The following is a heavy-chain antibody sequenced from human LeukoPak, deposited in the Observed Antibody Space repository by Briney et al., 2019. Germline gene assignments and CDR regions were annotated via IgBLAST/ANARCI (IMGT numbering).Heavy chain of an antibody. J-gene: IGHJ6*03. CDR2: VYHTGGT. Sequence: PSETLSLTCTVSGYSISSDHFWGWIRQPPGKGLEWIGSVYHTGGTFYSPSLKSRVTIPLDTSKSQFSLNLSSVTAADTAIYYCARGVAATNWCYYMDVWGKGTTVTVSS. CDR3: ARGVAATNWCYYMDV. D-gene: IGHD2-8*02. CDR1: GYSISSDHF. V-gene: IGHV4-38-2*02.